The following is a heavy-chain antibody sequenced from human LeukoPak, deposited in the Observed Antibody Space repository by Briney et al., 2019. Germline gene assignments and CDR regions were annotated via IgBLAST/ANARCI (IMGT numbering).Heavy chain of an antibody. V-gene: IGHV3-23*01. D-gene: IGHD6-13*01. CDR2: ISVSGNT. J-gene: IGHJ1*01. CDR1: GFTLSSYA. CDR3: AKAGSSWYVGEYFQH. Sequence: QTGGSLRLSCAASGFTLSSYAMSRVRQGPGKGLEWVSAISVSGNTYHADSVKGRFTISRDSSKNTLYLQMNSLRAEDTAVYYCAKAGSSWYVGEYFQHWGQGTLVTVSS.